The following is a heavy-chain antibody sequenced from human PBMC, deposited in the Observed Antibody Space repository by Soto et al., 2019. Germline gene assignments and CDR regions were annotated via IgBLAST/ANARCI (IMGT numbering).Heavy chain of an antibody. V-gene: IGHV3-74*01. CDR3: AIDFVITTFGNDASNI. J-gene: IGHJ3*02. CDR1: GFTFNTYW. Sequence: EVQLVESGGGLIQPGGSLRLSCAASGFTFNTYWMHWVRQAPGKGLVWVSRINGAGSSTSYAESVKVRFTITRDSPKNILYLQMSSLRAEDTGVYYCAIDFVITTFGNDASNILGQGTMVRVSS. D-gene: IGHD3-22*01. CDR2: INGAGSST.